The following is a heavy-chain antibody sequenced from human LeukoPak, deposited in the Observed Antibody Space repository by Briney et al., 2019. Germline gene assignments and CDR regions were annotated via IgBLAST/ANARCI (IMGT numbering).Heavy chain of an antibody. Sequence: GRSLRLSCAASGFTFSSYVMHWVRQAPGKGLEWVAVISSDGVNKYSADSVKGRFTISRDNSKNTLYLQMNSLRAEDTAVYYCAKGQNYYDGSGYYSTDYWGQGTPVTVSS. CDR2: ISSDGVNK. CDR1: GFTFSSYV. CDR3: AKGQNYYDGSGYYSTDY. V-gene: IGHV3-30*18. D-gene: IGHD3-22*01. J-gene: IGHJ4*02.